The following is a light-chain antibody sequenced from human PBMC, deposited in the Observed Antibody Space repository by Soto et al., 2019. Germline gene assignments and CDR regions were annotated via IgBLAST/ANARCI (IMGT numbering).Light chain of an antibody. CDR3: QQYNNWPPS. J-gene: IGKJ1*01. CDR2: GAS. CDR1: QSVSSY. Sequence: EIVMTQSPATLSVSPGERATLSCRASQSVSSYLAWYQQKPGQAPRLLIYGASTRATGIPARFSGSGSGTEFTLTISSLQSEDFAVYYCQQYNNWPPSFGHGTKVEIK. V-gene: IGKV3-15*01.